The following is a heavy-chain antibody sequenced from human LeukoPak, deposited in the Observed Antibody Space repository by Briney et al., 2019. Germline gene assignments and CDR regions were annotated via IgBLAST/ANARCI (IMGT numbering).Heavy chain of an antibody. CDR2: IYYSGST. Sequence: NSSETLSLTCTVSGGSISSYYWSWIRQPPGKGLEWIGYIYYSGSTNYNPSLKSRVTISVDTSKNQFSLKLSSVTAADTAVYYCATHGYGGNSGEWYFGLWGRGTLVTVSS. V-gene: IGHV4-59*01. D-gene: IGHD4-23*01. CDR3: ATHGYGGNSGEWYFGL. J-gene: IGHJ2*01. CDR1: GGSISSYY.